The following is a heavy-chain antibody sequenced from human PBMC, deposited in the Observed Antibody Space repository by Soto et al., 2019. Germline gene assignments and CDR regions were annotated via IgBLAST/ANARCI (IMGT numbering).Heavy chain of an antibody. J-gene: IGHJ4*02. CDR2: IYYSGST. D-gene: IGHD1-26*01. CDR3: ASLGYSGSYYGGYFDY. CDR1: GGSISSSSYY. V-gene: IGHV4-39*01. Sequence: QLQLQESGPGLVKPSETLSLTCTVSGGSISSSSYYWGWIRQPPGKGLEWIGSIYYSGSTYYNPSLKSRVTISADTSTNQFALQLRSVTAADPAVYDCASLGYSGSYYGGYFDYWGQRTLVTVSS.